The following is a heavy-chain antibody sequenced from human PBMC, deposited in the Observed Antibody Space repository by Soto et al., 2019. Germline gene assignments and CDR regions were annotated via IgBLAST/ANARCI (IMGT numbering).Heavy chain of an antibody. CDR3: AKPYSPHYGDYVS. CDR2: IYYSGST. D-gene: IGHD4-17*01. Sequence: SETLSLTCTVSGGSISSSSYYWGWIRQPPGKGLEWIGSIYYSGSTYYNPSLKSRVTISVDTSKNQFSLKLSSVTAADTAVYYCAKPYSPHYGDYVSWGQGTLVTVSS. V-gene: IGHV4-39*01. J-gene: IGHJ5*02. CDR1: GGSISSSSYY.